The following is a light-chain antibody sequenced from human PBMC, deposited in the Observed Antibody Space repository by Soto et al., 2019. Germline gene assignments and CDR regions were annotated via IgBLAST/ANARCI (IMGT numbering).Light chain of an antibody. CDR2: KAS. CDR1: QGISSW. CDR3: QQYNNWPPT. V-gene: IGKV1-5*03. Sequence: DIQMTQSPSSVSASVGDRVTITCRASQGISSWLAWYQQKPGKAPKLLIYKASTLESGVPSRFSGSGSETEFTLTISSLQSEDVAVYCCQQYNNWPPTFGQGTKVDIK. J-gene: IGKJ1*01.